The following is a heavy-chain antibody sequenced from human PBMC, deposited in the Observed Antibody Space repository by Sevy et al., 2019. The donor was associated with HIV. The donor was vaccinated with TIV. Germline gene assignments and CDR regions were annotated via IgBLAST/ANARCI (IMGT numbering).Heavy chain of an antibody. Sequence: GGSLRLSCTASGFNFGDYCMSWVRQAPGQGLEWVAFLKSDVYGGTVDHAASVRGRFVISRDASKTIAYLQMNDLKTEDTGVYYCTRWKAAQSIFDYWGQGALVTVSS. J-gene: IGHJ4*02. CDR1: GFNFGDYC. CDR3: TRWKAAQSIFDY. V-gene: IGHV3-49*04. D-gene: IGHD6-13*01. CDR2: LKSDVYGGTV.